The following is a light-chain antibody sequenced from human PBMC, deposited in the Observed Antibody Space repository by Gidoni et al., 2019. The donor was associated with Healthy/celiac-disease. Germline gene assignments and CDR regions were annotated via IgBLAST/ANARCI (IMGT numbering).Light chain of an antibody. CDR1: QSVSSSY. J-gene: IGKJ1*01. CDR3: QQYGSSPT. V-gene: IGKV3-20*01. Sequence: DIVLTQSPGTLSLSPGERATLSCRASQSVSSSYLAWYQQKPGQAPRLLIYGASSRATGIPDRFSGSGSGTDFTLTISRLEPEDFAVYYCQQYGSSPTFXQXTKVEIK. CDR2: GAS.